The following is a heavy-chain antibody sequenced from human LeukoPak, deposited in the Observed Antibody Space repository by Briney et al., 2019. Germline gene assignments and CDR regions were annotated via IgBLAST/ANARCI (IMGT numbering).Heavy chain of an antibody. CDR3: AKDARRDGYSYDY. Sequence: GGSLRLSCAASGFTFSNYAMNWVRQAPGKGLEWVSGISASGGTTNYADSVKGRFTISRGNSNNTLYLQMNSLRAEDTAVYYCAKDARRDGYSYDYWGQGTLVTVSS. J-gene: IGHJ4*02. CDR2: ISASGGTT. D-gene: IGHD5-24*01. CDR1: GFTFSNYA. V-gene: IGHV3-23*01.